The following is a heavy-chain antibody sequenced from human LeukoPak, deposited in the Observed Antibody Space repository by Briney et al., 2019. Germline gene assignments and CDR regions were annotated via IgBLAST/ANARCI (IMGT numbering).Heavy chain of an antibody. D-gene: IGHD3-9*01. J-gene: IGHJ4*02. Sequence: PGRSLRLSCAASGFTFSSYAMSWVRQAPGKGLEWVSAISGSGGSTYYADSVKGRFTISRDNSKNTLYLQMNSLRAEDTAVYYCAKGGVYDILTGPNERFDYWGQGTLVIVSS. CDR2: ISGSGGST. V-gene: IGHV3-23*01. CDR1: GFTFSSYA. CDR3: AKGGVYDILTGPNERFDY.